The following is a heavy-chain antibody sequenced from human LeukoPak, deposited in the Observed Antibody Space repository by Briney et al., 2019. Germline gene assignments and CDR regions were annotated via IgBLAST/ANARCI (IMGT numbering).Heavy chain of an antibody. CDR2: INHSGST. CDR3: ARAGYSSSWYYYGMDV. J-gene: IGHJ6*02. V-gene: IGHV4-34*01. CDR1: GGSFSGYY. D-gene: IGHD6-13*01. Sequence: SETLSLTCAVYGGSFSGYYWSWIRQPPGRGLEWIGEINHSGSTNYNPSLKSRVTISVDTSKNQFSLKLSSVTAADTAVYYCARAGYSSSWYYYGMDVWGQGTTVTVSS.